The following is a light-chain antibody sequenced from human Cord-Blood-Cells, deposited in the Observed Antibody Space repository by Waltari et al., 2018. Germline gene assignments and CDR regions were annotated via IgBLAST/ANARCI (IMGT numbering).Light chain of an antibody. CDR3: QQYNSYSPYS. CDR1: QCISSW. J-gene: IGKJ2*03. CDR2: KAS. V-gene: IGKV1-5*03. Sequence: DIKMTQSPSTLSASVGDRVTITGRASQCISSWLAWYKQKPGKPPKLLICKASSLESGVPSRFSGSGSGTEFTLTISSLQPDDFATYYCQQYNSYSPYSFGQGTKLEIK.